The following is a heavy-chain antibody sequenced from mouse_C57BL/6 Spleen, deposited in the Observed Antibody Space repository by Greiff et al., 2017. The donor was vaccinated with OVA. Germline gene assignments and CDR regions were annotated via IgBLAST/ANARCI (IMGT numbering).Heavy chain of an antibody. D-gene: IGHD3-2*02. CDR1: GYTFTSYW. CDR3: ARRGDSSGYGNWFAY. CDR2: IDPSDSYT. V-gene: IGHV1-50*01. Sequence: VQLQQPGAELVKPGASVKLSCKASGYTFTSYWMQWVQQRPGQGLEWIGDIDPSDSYTNYNQKFKGKATLTVDTSSSPANMQLSSLTFEDAAFYYCARRGDSSGYGNWFAYWGQGTLVTVSA. J-gene: IGHJ3*01.